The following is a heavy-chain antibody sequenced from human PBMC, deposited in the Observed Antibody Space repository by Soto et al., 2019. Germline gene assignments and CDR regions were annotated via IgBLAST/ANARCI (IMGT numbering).Heavy chain of an antibody. D-gene: IGHD3-3*01. CDR1: GFTFSSYS. V-gene: IGHV3-48*02. J-gene: IGHJ5*02. CDR3: ARAALYYDLGNWFDP. Sequence: GGSLRLSCAASGFTFSSYSMNWVRQAPGKGLEWVSYISSSSSTIYYADSVKGRFTTSRDNAKNSLYLQMNSLRDEDTAVYYCARAALYYDLGNWFDPWGQGTLVTVSS. CDR2: ISSSSSTI.